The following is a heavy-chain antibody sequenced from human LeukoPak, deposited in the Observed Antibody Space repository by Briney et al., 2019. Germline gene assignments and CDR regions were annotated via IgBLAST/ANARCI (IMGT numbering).Heavy chain of an antibody. CDR2: ISSSGSTI. Sequence: PGGSLRLSCAASGFTFSSYEMNWVRQAPGKGLEWVSYISSSGSTIYYADSVKGRFTISRDNAKNSLYLQMNSLRAEDTAVYYCAREATVTSYAFDIWGQGTMVTVSS. CDR1: GFTFSSYE. D-gene: IGHD4-17*01. J-gene: IGHJ3*02. V-gene: IGHV3-48*03. CDR3: AREATVTSYAFDI.